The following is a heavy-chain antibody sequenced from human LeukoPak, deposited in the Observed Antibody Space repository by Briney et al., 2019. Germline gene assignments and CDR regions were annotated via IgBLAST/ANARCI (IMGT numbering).Heavy chain of an antibody. CDR3: ARDPSIAAAGTHLDY. CDR1: GFTFDDYG. D-gene: IGHD6-13*01. V-gene: IGHV3-20*04. J-gene: IGHJ4*02. CDR2: INWNGGST. Sequence: PGGSLRLSCAASGFTFDDYGMSWVRQAPGKGLEWVSGINWNGGSTGYADSVKGRFTISRDNAKNSLYLQMNGLRAEDTALYYCARDPSIAAAGTHLDYWGQGTLVTVSS.